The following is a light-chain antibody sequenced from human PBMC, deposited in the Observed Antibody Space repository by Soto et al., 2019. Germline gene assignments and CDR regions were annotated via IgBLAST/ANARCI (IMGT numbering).Light chain of an antibody. CDR3: QQYNNWPPIT. CDR2: YAS. CDR1: QSVSNN. J-gene: IGKJ5*01. V-gene: IGKV3-15*01. Sequence: EIMMTQSPATLSVSPGERATLSCRASQSVSNNLAWYQQKPGQAPRLLIYYASTRAIGIPARFSGSGSGTEFTLTISSLQSEDFALYYCQQYNNWPPITFGQGTRLGIK.